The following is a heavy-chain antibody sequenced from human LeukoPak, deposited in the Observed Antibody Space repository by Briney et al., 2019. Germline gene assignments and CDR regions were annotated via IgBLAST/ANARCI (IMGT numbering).Heavy chain of an antibody. CDR1: GFTFSSYS. V-gene: IGHV3-21*01. J-gene: IGHJ4*02. CDR2: ISSSSSYI. Sequence: GGSLTLSCPAPGFTFSSYSMNWVRQAPGKGLQWLSSISSSSSYIYYADSVKGLFTISRDKAKNSLYLQMNSLRVEDTAVYYCARVIVATYYFDYWGQGTLVTVSS. CDR3: ARVIVATYYFDY. D-gene: IGHD5-12*01.